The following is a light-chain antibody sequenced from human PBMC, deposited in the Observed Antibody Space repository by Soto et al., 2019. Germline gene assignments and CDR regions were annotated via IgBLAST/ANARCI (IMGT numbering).Light chain of an antibody. CDR1: QGISND. CDR2: AAS. CDR3: QKYNSAPYT. Sequence: DIQMTQSPSSLSASVGDRGTITCRASQGISNDLAWYQQKPGKVAKLLIYAASTLQSGVSSRFSGSGSGRDFTLTISSLQPEDVATYYCQKYNSAPYTFGQGTKLEIK. J-gene: IGKJ2*01. V-gene: IGKV1-27*01.